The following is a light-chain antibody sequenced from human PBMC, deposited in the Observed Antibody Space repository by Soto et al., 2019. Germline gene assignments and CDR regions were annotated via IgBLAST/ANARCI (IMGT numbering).Light chain of an antibody. CDR1: HGLVYSNGNTF. CDR3: MQYTPCPHT. CDR2: KVS. V-gene: IGKV2-30*01. J-gene: IGKJ2*01. Sequence: DVVLTQSPVSLPVTLGQPASITCRSSHGLVYSNGNTFLRWFFQRPGQSPWRLIYKVSNRDSGVPDRFSGSGSSTDFPLQSTRVLAEDVGVYYCMQYTPCPHTFGQGTKLEIK.